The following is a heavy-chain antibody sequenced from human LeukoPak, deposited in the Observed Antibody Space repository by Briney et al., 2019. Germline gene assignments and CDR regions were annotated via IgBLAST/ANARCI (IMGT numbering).Heavy chain of an antibody. V-gene: IGHV3-23*01. CDR3: AKGIGLWFGELLGFDY. D-gene: IGHD3-10*01. Sequence: GGSLRLSCAASGFTFSNYAMSWVRQAPGKGLEWVSSINGRGGSTYYADSVKGRFTISRDNSKNTLYLQMNSLRAEDTAVYYCAKGIGLWFGELLGFDYWGQGTLVTVSS. CDR1: GFTFSNYA. J-gene: IGHJ4*02. CDR2: INGRGGST.